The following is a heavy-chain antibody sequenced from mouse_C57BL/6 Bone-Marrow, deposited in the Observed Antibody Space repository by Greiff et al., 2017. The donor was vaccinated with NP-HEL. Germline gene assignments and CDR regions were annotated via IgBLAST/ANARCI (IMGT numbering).Heavy chain of an antibody. CDR2: INSDGGST. CDR1: EYEFPSHD. J-gene: IGHJ3*01. CDR3: ARQEIYDGYYWFAY. Sequence: EVQRVESGGGLVQPGESLKLSCESNEYEFPSHDMSWVRKTPEKRLELVAAINSDGGSTYYPDTVERRFIISRDNTKKTLYLQMSSLRSEDTALYYCARQEIYDGYYWFAYWGQGTLVTVSA. V-gene: IGHV5-2*01. D-gene: IGHD2-3*01.